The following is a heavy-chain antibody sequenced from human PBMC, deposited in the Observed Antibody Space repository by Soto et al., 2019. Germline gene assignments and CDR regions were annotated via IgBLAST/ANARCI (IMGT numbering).Heavy chain of an antibody. D-gene: IGHD5-12*01. CDR3: AREWRWLQLCPFDY. J-gene: IGHJ4*02. Sequence: PSETLSLTCAVYGGSFSGYYWSWIRQPPGKGLEWIGEINHSGSTNYDPSLKSRVTISVDTSKNQFSLKLSSVTAADTAVYYCAREWRWLQLCPFDYWGQGTLVTVSS. CDR1: GGSFSGYY. V-gene: IGHV4-34*01. CDR2: INHSGST.